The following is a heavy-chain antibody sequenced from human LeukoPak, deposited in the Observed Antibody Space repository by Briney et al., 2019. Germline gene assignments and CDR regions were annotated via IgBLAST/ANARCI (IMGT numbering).Heavy chain of an antibody. Sequence: PGGSLRLSCAASGFTFSSYGMHWVRQAPGKGLEWVAVIWYDGSNKYYADSVKGRFTISRDNSKNTLYLQMNSLRAEDTAVYYCAKDSTATTAGFDYWGQGTLVTVSS. V-gene: IGHV3-33*06. J-gene: IGHJ4*02. CDR1: GFTFSSYG. D-gene: IGHD4-17*01. CDR2: IWYDGSNK. CDR3: AKDSTATTAGFDY.